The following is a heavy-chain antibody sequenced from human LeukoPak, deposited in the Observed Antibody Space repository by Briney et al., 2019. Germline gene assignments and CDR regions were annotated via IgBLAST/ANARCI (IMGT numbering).Heavy chain of an antibody. CDR2: ISYDGSNK. Sequence: GGSLRLSCTSSGFILSSFAMSWVRQAPGKGLEWVAVISYDGSNKYYADSVKGRFTISRDNSKNTLYLQMNSLRAEDTAVYYCAKDIVATIGPYYYYGMDVWGQGTTVTVSS. V-gene: IGHV3-30*18. CDR1: GFILSSFA. CDR3: AKDIVATIGPYYYYGMDV. J-gene: IGHJ6*02. D-gene: IGHD5-12*01.